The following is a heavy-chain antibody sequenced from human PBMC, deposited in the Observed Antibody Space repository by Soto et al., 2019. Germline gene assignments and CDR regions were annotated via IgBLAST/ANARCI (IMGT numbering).Heavy chain of an antibody. CDR3: ARAFFSGVYASHFNH. Sequence: SLRLSGVPGGITSSTYGLHSFHQTPHKGLEYVGGVRYDVRAEYYVDSVRGRFTIYRDSYKNMLSLQMNSLRAEDTAVYYCARAFFSGVYASHFNHGGQGKPVTVSP. J-gene: IGHJ4*02. D-gene: IGHD3-16*01. CDR1: GITSSTYG. V-gene: IGHV3-33*01. CDR2: VRYDVRAE.